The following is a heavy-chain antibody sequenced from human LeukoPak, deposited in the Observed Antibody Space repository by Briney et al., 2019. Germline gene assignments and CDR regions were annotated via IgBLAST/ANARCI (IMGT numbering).Heavy chain of an antibody. CDR1: GLTVSSDC. CDR2: LYGSGDT. J-gene: IGHJ4*02. D-gene: IGHD6-19*01. CDR3: VSVYNNGWYVDY. V-gene: IGHV3-66*01. Sequence: GGSLRLSCAASGLTVSSDCVSWVRQAPGKGLEWVSVLYGSGDTYYADSVKGRFTISRDSSKNTVYLQMNSLRVEGTSVYYCVSVYNNGWYVDYWGQGTLVTVSS.